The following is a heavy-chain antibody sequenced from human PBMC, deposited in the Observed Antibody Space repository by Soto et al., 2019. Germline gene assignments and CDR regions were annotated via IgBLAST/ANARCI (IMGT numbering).Heavy chain of an antibody. Sequence: SETLSLTCSVSGDSMRGYHFYWGWIRQAQGKGLEWIGSAYFSGGNTYYNPSLKSRVSISVDTSKNEFSLRLTSLTAADTAVYFCAYGSSSAWIDYWGQGTLVTVSS. CDR1: GDSMRGYHFY. D-gene: IGHD6-25*01. V-gene: IGHV4-39*01. CDR3: AYGSSSAWIDY. J-gene: IGHJ4*02. CDR2: AYFSGGNT.